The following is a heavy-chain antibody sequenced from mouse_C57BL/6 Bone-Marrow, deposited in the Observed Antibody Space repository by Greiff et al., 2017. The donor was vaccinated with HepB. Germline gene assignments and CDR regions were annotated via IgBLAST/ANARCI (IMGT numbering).Heavy chain of an antibody. D-gene: IGHD1-1*01. J-gene: IGHJ2*01. CDR3: ARLATTVGYYFDY. Sequence: QVQLQQPGAELVKPGASVKLSCKASGYTFTSYWMHWVKQRPGQGLEWIGMIHPNSGSTNYNEKFKSKATLTVDKSSSTAYMQLSSLTSEDSAVYYCARLATTVGYYFDYWGQGTTLTVSS. CDR2: IHPNSGST. CDR1: GYTFTSYW. V-gene: IGHV1-64*01.